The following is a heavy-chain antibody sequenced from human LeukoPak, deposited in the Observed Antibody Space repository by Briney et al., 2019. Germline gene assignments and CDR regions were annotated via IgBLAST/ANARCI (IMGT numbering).Heavy chain of an antibody. V-gene: IGHV4-59*01. CDR3: ARADYAPYYFDY. D-gene: IGHD3-16*01. J-gene: IGHJ4*02. CDR2: IYYGGST. CDR1: GGSISTYY. Sequence: SETLSLTCTVSGGSISTYYWSWIRQSPGKGLEWIGYIYYGGSTNYNPSLKSRVTISVDTSKNQFSLKLSSVTAADTAVYYCARADYAPYYFDYWGQGTLVTVSS.